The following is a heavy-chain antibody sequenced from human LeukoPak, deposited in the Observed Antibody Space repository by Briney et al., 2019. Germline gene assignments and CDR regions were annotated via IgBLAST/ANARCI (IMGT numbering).Heavy chain of an antibody. V-gene: IGHV3-21*01. D-gene: IGHD2-15*01. CDR1: GFTFSSYS. Sequence: PGGSLRLSCAASGFTFSSYSMNWVRQAPGKGLEWVSSISSSSSYIHYADSVKGRFTISRDNAKNSLYLQMNSLRAEDTAVYYCARDAPVVAATYYYYYYGMDVWGQGTTVTVSS. CDR3: ARDAPVVAATYYYYYYGMDV. J-gene: IGHJ6*02. CDR2: ISSSSSYI.